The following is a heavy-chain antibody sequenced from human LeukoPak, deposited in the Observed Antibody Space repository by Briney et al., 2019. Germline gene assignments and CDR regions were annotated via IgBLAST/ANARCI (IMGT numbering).Heavy chain of an antibody. Sequence: PSETLSLTCTVSGGSVSGGSYYWSWIRQPPGKGLEWIGYIYYSGSTNYNPSLKSRVTISVDTSKNQFSLKLSSVTAADTAVYYCARDRGPWIQLWYYYGMDVWGQGTTVTVSS. D-gene: IGHD5-18*01. CDR1: GGSVSGGSYY. J-gene: IGHJ6*02. V-gene: IGHV4-61*01. CDR2: IYYSGST. CDR3: ARDRGPWIQLWYYYGMDV.